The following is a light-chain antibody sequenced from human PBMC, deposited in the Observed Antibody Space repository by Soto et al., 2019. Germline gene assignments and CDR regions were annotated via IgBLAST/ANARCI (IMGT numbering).Light chain of an antibody. V-gene: IGKV1-5*03. CDR3: QQCDNYPLT. Sequence: DIQMTQSPSTVSASVGDTVTITCRARQRISTWLAWYQQKPGKAPKVLIYKASTLESGVSPRFRGSGSVTEFTLTISDLQPEDFATYYCQQCDNYPLTFGGGTKVEIK. CDR1: QRISTW. CDR2: KAS. J-gene: IGKJ4*01.